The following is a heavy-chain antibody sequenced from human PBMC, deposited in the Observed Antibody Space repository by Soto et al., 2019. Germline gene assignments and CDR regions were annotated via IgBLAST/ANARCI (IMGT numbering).Heavy chain of an antibody. D-gene: IGHD6-6*01. J-gene: IGHJ5*02. CDR3: ARGGYSSSSVWFDP. Sequence: SETLSLTCAVSGGSISSGGYSWSWIRQPPGKGLEWIGYIYHSGSTYYNPSLKSRVTISVDRSKNQFSLKLSSVTAADTAVYYCARGGYSSSSVWFDPWGQGTLVTVSS. V-gene: IGHV4-30-2*01. CDR2: IYHSGST. CDR1: GGSISSGGYS.